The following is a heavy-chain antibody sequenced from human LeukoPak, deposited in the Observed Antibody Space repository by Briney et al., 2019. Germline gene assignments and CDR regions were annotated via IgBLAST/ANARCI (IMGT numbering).Heavy chain of an antibody. CDR2: SNHRGST. CDR1: GGSFSGYY. Sequence: SETLSLTCAVYGGSFSGYYWSCMRQPPGKGLEWSGESNHRGSTNYNPTLKSRVTISVDTSKNHLCLKLSSVTAAETAVYYCARISSNGAFDIWGQGTMVTVSS. D-gene: IGHD2-8*01. CDR3: ARISSNGAFDI. J-gene: IGHJ3*02. V-gene: IGHV4-34*01.